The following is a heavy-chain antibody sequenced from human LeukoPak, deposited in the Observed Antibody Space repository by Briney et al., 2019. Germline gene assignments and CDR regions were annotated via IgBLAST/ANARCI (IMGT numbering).Heavy chain of an antibody. Sequence: SVKVSCKASGGTFSSYAISWVRQAPGQGLEWMGGIIPIFGTANYAQKFQGRVTITADESTSTAYMELSSLRSEDTAVYYCATPLGGSGYYFDYWGQGTLVTVSS. CDR1: GGTFSSYA. J-gene: IGHJ4*02. D-gene: IGHD3-22*01. CDR2: IIPIFGTA. CDR3: ATPLGGSGYYFDY. V-gene: IGHV1-69*13.